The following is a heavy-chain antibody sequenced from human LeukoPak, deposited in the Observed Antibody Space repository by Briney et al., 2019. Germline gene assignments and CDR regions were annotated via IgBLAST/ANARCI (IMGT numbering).Heavy chain of an antibody. J-gene: IGHJ4*02. CDR3: AKQPGSVVDSSGSLSRH. CDR1: GFTFSSYA. V-gene: IGHV3-23*01. D-gene: IGHD3-22*01. CDR2: INGSGAST. Sequence: PGGSLRLSCAASGFTFSSYAMGWVRQAPGKGLEWVSTINGSGASTYYADSVKGRFTISRDNSKNTLYLQMNSLRAEDTAVYYCAKQPGSVVDSSGSLSRHWGQGTLVTVSS.